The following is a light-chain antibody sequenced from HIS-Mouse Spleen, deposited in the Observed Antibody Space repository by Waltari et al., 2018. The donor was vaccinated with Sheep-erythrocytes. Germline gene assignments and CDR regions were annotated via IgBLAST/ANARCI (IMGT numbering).Light chain of an antibody. V-gene: IGLV2-23*01. CDR1: SSDVWSYNP. Sequence: QSALTQPASVSGSPGQSITIYCTGTSSDVWSYNPVSWYQQHPGKAPKLMIYEGSKRPSGVSNRFSGSKSGNTASLTISGLQAEDEADYYCCSYAGSSTPWVFGGGTKLTVL. CDR3: CSYAGSSTPWV. CDR2: EGS. J-gene: IGLJ3*02.